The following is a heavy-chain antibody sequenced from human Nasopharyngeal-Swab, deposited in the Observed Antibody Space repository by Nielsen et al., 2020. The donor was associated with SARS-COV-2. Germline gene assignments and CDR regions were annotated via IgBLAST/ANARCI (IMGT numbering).Heavy chain of an antibody. CDR1: GFTFSSYA. CDR2: ISGSGGST. D-gene: IGHD2-2*03. J-gene: IGHJ3*02. Sequence: GESLKISCAASGFTFSSYAMSWVRQAPGKGLEWVSAISGSGGSTYYADSVKGRFTISRDNSKNTLYLQMNSLRAEDTAVYYCAKLDIVVVPAATSRGAFDIWGQGTMVTASS. V-gene: IGHV3-23*01. CDR3: AKLDIVVVPAATSRGAFDI.